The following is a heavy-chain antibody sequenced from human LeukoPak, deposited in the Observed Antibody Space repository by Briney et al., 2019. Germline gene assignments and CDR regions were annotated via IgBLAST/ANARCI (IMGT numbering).Heavy chain of an antibody. Sequence: SETLSLTCAVYGGSFSGYYWNWLRQSSGKGLEWIGEINHSGSTNYNPSLKSRVTISVDTSKNQFSLKLSSVTAADTTVYYCARGFGSGWSTLFDYWGQGTLVTVSS. CDR2: INHSGST. D-gene: IGHD6-19*01. CDR3: ARGFGSGWSTLFDY. CDR1: GGSFSGYY. J-gene: IGHJ4*02. V-gene: IGHV4-34*01.